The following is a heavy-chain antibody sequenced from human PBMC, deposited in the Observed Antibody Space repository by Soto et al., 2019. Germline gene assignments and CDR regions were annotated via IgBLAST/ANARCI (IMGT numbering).Heavy chain of an antibody. CDR3: ARAIGADFFDY. CDR1: GFTFSNYS. D-gene: IGHD6-25*01. J-gene: IGHJ4*02. Sequence: GSLRLSCLASGFTFSNYSMSLVRQAPGKGLEWVSTISDNGANTFIGDSMKDHFDISRDNSKNTVFLHLSTVRAEDTAIYYCARAIGADFFDYWGQGTPVTVSS. CDR2: ISDNGANT. V-gene: IGHV3-23*01.